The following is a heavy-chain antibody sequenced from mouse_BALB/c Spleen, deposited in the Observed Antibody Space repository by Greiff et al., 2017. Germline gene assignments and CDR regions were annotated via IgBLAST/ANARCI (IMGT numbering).Heavy chain of an antibody. V-gene: IGHV5-17*02. J-gene: IGHJ4*01. CDR2: ISSGSSTI. CDR1: GFTFSSFG. D-gene: IGHD2-1*01. CDR3: ARNYYGNFYYAMDY. Sequence: EVKLMESGGGLVQPGGSRKLSCAASGFTFSSFGMHWVRQAPEKGLEWVAYISSGSSTIYYADTVKGRFTISRDNPKNTLFLQMTSLRSEDTAMYYCARNYYGNFYYAMDYWGQGTSVTVSS.